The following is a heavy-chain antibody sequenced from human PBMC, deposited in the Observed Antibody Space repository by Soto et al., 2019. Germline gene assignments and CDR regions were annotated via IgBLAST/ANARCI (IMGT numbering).Heavy chain of an antibody. V-gene: IGHV4-4*02. CDR3: ARDLGYSHDAFDI. D-gene: IGHD2-15*01. J-gene: IGHJ3*02. CDR1: SGSISSSNW. Sequence: SETLSLTCAVSSGSISSSNWWSWVRQPPGKGLEWIGEIYHSGSTNYNPSLKSRVTISVDKSKNQFSLKLSSVTAADTAVYYCARDLGYSHDAFDIWGQGTMVTVS. CDR2: IYHSGST.